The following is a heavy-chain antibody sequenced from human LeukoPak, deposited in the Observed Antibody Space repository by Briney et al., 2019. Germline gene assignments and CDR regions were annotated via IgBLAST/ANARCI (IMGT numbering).Heavy chain of an antibody. CDR1: GGSISSGSYY. D-gene: IGHD4-11*01. V-gene: IGHV4-61*02. CDR3: ARDPPYSNYRYYYYYYMDV. Sequence: SQTLSLTCTVSGGSISSGSYYWSWIRQPAGKGLEWIGRIYTSGSTNYNPSLKSRVTISVDTSKNQFSLKLSSVTAADTAVYYCARDPPYSNYRYYYYYYMDVWGKGTTVTVSS. CDR2: IYTSGST. J-gene: IGHJ6*03.